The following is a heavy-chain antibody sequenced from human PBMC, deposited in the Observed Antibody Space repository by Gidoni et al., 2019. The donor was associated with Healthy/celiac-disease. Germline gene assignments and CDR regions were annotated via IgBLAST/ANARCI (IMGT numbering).Heavy chain of an antibody. CDR3: ARERDYYYYYGMDV. CDR1: GFTFSSYA. Sequence: QVQLVESGGGEVPPGRSLRLSCAASGFTFSSYAMHWVRQAPGKGLEWVEVISDDGSNKYYADSVKGRFTISRDNSKNTLYLQMNSLRAEDTAVYYCARERDYYYYYGMDVWGQGTTGTVSS. CDR2: ISDDGSNK. J-gene: IGHJ6*02. V-gene: IGHV3-30*01.